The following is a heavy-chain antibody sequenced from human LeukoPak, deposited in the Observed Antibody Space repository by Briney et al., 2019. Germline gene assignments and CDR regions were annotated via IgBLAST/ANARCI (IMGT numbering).Heavy chain of an antibody. Sequence: SVKVSCKASGGTFSSSSSTFSTYSISWVRQAPGQGLEWMGGIIPIFGTANYAQKFQGRVTITTDESTSTAYMELSSLRSEDTAVYYCARSTYYYDSSGYYPMDYWGQGTLVTVSS. CDR3: ARSTYYYDSSGYYPMDY. CDR2: IIPIFGTA. D-gene: IGHD3-22*01. V-gene: IGHV1-69*05. CDR1: GGTFSSSSSTFSTYS. J-gene: IGHJ4*02.